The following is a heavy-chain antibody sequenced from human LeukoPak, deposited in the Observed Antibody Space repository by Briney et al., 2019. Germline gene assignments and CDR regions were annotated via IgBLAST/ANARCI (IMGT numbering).Heavy chain of an antibody. Sequence: SQSLSLTCTVSGGSISSYYWSWIRQPAGRGRECIGYIYYSGSTHYNPSLKSRVSISVDTSKNQFSLKLSSVTAADTAVYYCARLKGGGVKAFDDWGQGTLVTVSS. V-gene: IGHV4-59*01. D-gene: IGHD3-16*01. CDR1: GGSISSYY. J-gene: IGHJ4*02. CDR3: ARLKGGGVKAFDD. CDR2: IYYSGST.